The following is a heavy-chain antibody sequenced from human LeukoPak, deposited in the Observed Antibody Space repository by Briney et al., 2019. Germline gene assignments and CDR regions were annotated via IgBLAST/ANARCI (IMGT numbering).Heavy chain of an antibody. D-gene: IGHD2-8*02. Sequence: ASVKVSCKASGYTFTRYGITWVRQAPGQGLEWMGWISTYDGGTYYAQKFQGRVTMIRDTSTNTAYMELRGLRSDDTALYYCARDVLNRCIGGVCPIDDWGQGTLVTVSS. V-gene: IGHV1-18*04. CDR3: ARDVLNRCIGGVCPIDD. CDR1: GYTFTRYG. J-gene: IGHJ4*02. CDR2: ISTYDGGT.